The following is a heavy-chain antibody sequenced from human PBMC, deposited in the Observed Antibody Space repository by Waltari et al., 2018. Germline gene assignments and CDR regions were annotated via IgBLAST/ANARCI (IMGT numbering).Heavy chain of an antibody. Sequence: EVQLVESGGGLVKPGGSLRLSCAASGSAFNYAWMNGVRQAPGKGLEWVGRMKSKADGGATDYAAPVKGRFTVSRDDSKNTFYLQMNSLKTEDTAVYYCSGSGWYLDYWGQGSLVTVSS. J-gene: IGHJ4*02. CDR3: SGSGWYLDY. CDR1: GSAFNYAW. V-gene: IGHV3-15*07. D-gene: IGHD3-10*01. CDR2: MKSKADGGAT.